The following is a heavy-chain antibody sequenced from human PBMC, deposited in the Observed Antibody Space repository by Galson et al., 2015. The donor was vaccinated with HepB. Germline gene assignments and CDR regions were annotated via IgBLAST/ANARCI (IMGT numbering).Heavy chain of an antibody. D-gene: IGHD6-19*01. J-gene: IGHJ2*01. V-gene: IGHV1-18*04. CDR2: ISAYNGNT. CDR1: GYTFTSYG. Sequence: SVKVSCKASGYTFTSYGISWVRQAPGQGLEWMGWISAYNGNTNYAQKLQGRVTMTTDTSTSTAYMELRSLRSDDTAVYYCARVDSSGWYLARQYWYFDLWGRGTLVTVSS. CDR3: ARVDSSGWYLARQYWYFDL.